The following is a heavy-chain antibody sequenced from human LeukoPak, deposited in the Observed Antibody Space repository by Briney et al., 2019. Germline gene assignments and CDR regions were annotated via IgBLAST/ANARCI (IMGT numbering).Heavy chain of an antibody. D-gene: IGHD5-18*01. CDR3: ARGGYTYGYGY. CDR1: GGSFGDYY. J-gene: IGHJ4*02. CDR2: INHSGST. V-gene: IGHV4-34*01. Sequence: SETLSLTCAVYGGSFGDYYWSWIRQPPGKGLEWIGEINHSGSTNYNPSLKSRVTISVDTSKNQFSLKLNSVTAADTAVYYCARGGYTYGYGYWGQGTLVTVSS.